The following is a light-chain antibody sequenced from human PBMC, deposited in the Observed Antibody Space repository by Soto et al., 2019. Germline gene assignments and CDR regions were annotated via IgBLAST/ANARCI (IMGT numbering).Light chain of an antibody. CDR2: DVS. V-gene: IGLV2-14*03. CDR1: STDVGGYNY. CDR3: SSYSSSSTLLL. Sequence: QSVLTQPASVSGSPGQSIAISCTGTSTDVGGYNYVSWYQQHPGKAPKLMIYDVSNRPSGVSNRFSGSKSGNTASLTISGLQAEDEADYYCSSYSSSSTLLLFGGGTQLTVL. J-gene: IGLJ2*01.